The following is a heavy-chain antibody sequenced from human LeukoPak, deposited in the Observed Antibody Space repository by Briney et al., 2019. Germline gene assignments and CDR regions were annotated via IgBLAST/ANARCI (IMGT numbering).Heavy chain of an antibody. J-gene: IGHJ4*02. V-gene: IGHV4-59*01. Sequence: PSETLSLTCTVSGGSISSYYWSWIRQPPGKGLEWIGYIYYSGSTNYNPSLKSRVTISVDTSKNQFSLKLSSVTAADTAVYYCATYPKYCGGDCYFDYWGQGTLVTVSS. CDR2: IYYSGST. CDR3: ATYPKYCGGDCYFDY. CDR1: GGSISSYY. D-gene: IGHD2-21*02.